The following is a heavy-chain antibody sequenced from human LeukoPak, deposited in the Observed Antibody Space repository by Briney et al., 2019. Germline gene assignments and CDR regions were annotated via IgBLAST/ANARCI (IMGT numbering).Heavy chain of an antibody. D-gene: IGHD5-18*01. Sequence: GGSLRLSCAASGFTFSSYGMHWVRQAPGKGLEWVAVIWYDGLNTYYVDSVKGRFTISRDNSKNTLYLQMNSLRDEDTAVYYCARSRGSGYSYGPHDYWGQGTLVTVSS. CDR1: GFTFSSYG. CDR3: ARSRGSGYSYGPHDY. J-gene: IGHJ4*02. CDR2: IWYDGLNT. V-gene: IGHV3-33*01.